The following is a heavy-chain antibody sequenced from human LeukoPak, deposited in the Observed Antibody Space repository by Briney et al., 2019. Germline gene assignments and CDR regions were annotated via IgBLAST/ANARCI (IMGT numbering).Heavy chain of an antibody. V-gene: IGHV3-7*01. Sequence: PGGSLRLSCAASGFTFSTYWMSWVRQAPGKGLEWVANTKEDGGEKYYVDSVKGRFTISRDNAKSSLYLQMNSLRADDTAVYYCATEQWFGSTSHYFDYWGQGSLVTVSS. J-gene: IGHJ4*02. D-gene: IGHD3-10*01. CDR2: TKEDGGEK. CDR3: ATEQWFGSTSHYFDY. CDR1: GFTFSTYW.